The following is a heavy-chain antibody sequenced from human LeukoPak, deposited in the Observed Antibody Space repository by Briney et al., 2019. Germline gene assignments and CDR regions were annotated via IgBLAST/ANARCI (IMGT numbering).Heavy chain of an antibody. Sequence: ASVKVSCKASGYTFTTYDINWVRQAPGQGLEWMGWINPNSGNTAYAQIFQGRVTMTRDSSRSTVYMELSSLKSEDTAVYYCARGWTWGDSWGQGSPVTVSS. CDR1: GYTFTTYD. CDR2: INPNSGNT. CDR3: ARGWTWGDS. D-gene: IGHD3-16*01. V-gene: IGHV1-8*01. J-gene: IGHJ1*01.